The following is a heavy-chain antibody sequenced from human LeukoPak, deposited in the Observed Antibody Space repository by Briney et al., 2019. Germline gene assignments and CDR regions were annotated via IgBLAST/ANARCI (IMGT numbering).Heavy chain of an antibody. CDR1: GFTVSSNY. Sequence: GGSLRLSCAASGFTVSSNYMSWVRQAPGKGLEWVSVIYSGGSTYYADSVKGRFTISRDNSKNTLYLQMNSLRAEDTAVYYCASSQWLVHPIGWWGQGTLVTVSS. V-gene: IGHV3-66*01. CDR3: ASSQWLVHPIGW. J-gene: IGHJ4*02. CDR2: IYSGGST. D-gene: IGHD6-19*01.